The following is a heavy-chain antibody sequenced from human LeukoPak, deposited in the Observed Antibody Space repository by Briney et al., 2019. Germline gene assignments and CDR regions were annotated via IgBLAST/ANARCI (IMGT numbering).Heavy chain of an antibody. J-gene: IGHJ4*02. V-gene: IGHV3-48*03. CDR3: ARGRSWRLNDY. Sequence: GGSLRLSCGASGFTFSSYEMNWVRQAPGKGLEWVSYISSSGSTIYYADSVKGRFTISRDNTKNSLYLQMDSLRAEDTAVYYCARGRSWRLNDYWGQGTLVTVSS. CDR1: GFTFSSYE. CDR2: ISSSGSTI. D-gene: IGHD6-13*01.